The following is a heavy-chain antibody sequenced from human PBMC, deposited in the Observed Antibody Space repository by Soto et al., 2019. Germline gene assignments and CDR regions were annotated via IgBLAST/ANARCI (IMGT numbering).Heavy chain of an antibody. CDR1: DYTFTSYG. CDR2: ISVYNGNT. V-gene: IGHV1-18*01. CDR3: ARSGSSWNLREFDY. Sequence: QVQLVQSGAEVKKPGASVKVSCKASDYTFTSYGIIWVRQAPGQGLEWIGWISVYNGNTNYAQKFRGRVTMTTDISTTTAYMEMRSLRSDGTAVYYCARSGSSWNLREFDYWGQGTLVTVSS. D-gene: IGHD6-13*01. J-gene: IGHJ4*02.